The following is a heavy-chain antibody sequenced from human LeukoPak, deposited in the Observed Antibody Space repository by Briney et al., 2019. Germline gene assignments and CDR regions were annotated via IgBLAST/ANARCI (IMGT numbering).Heavy chain of an antibody. D-gene: IGHD4-23*01. CDR2: ASGSGGST. CDR3: AKDLGSVVTPPSLDY. Sequence: PGGSLRLSCAASGFTFSSYAMSWVRQAPGKGPEWVSSASGSGGSTYYADSVKGRFTISRDNSKNTLYLQMNSLRAEDTAVYYCAKDLGSVVTPPSLDYWGQGTLVTVSS. J-gene: IGHJ4*02. CDR1: GFTFSSYA. V-gene: IGHV3-23*01.